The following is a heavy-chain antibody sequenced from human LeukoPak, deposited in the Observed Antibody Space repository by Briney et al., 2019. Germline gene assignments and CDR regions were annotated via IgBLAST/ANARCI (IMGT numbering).Heavy chain of an antibody. CDR3: ARDDKNCSGGSCYSPYYYYGMDV. J-gene: IGHJ6*02. D-gene: IGHD2-15*01. CDR1: GGSFSGYY. Sequence: SETLSLTCAVYGGSFSGYYWSWIRQPPGKGLEWIGEINHSGSTDYNPSLKSRVTISVDTSKNQFSLKLSSVTAADTAVYYCARDDKNCSGGSCYSPYYYYGMDVWGQGTTVTVSS. CDR2: INHSGST. V-gene: IGHV4-34*01.